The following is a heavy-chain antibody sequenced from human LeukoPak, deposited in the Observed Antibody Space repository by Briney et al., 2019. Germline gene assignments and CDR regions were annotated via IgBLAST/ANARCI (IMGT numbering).Heavy chain of an antibody. V-gene: IGHV4-30-2*01. CDR1: GGSISSGGYS. CDR3: ARGAVPAARDNWSDP. Sequence: SETLSLTCAVSGGSISSGGYSWSWIRQPPGKGLEWIGYIYHSGSTYYNPSLKSRVTISVDRSKNQFSLKLSSVTAADTAVYYCARGAVPAARDNWSDPWGQGTLVTVSS. CDR2: IYHSGST. D-gene: IGHD2-2*01. J-gene: IGHJ5*02.